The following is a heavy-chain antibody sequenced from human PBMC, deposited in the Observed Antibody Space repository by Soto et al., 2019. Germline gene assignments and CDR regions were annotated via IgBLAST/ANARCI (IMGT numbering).Heavy chain of an antibody. Sequence: QMQVVESGGGVVQPGRSLRLACAASRFSFSSHAMHWVHQAPGKGLEWVAQIWYDGSKKNYADSVKGRFTISRDNSNNMFYVQMNSLRAEDTAVYYCARDGQQLAPYTMDVWGQGTTVTVSS. CDR1: RFSFSSHA. V-gene: IGHV3-33*01. D-gene: IGHD6-13*01. J-gene: IGHJ6*02. CDR3: ARDGQQLAPYTMDV. CDR2: IWYDGSKK.